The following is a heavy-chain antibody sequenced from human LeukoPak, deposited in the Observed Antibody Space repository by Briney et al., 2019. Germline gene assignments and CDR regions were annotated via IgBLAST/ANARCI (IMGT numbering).Heavy chain of an antibody. CDR1: GFSFSSYW. Sequence: PGGSLRLSCAASGFSFSSYWMHWVRQAPGKGLVWVSRIHSDGSTTTYADSVKGRFTISRDNAKNTLFLQMNSLRAEDTAVYYCARDLSGSYYDSTYWGQGTLVTVYS. V-gene: IGHV3-74*01. D-gene: IGHD3-22*01. CDR2: IHSDGSTT. CDR3: ARDLSGSYYDSTY. J-gene: IGHJ4*02.